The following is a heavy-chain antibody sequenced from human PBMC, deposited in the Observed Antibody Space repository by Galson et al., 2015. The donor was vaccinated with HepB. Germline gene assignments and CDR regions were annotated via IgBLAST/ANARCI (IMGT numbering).Heavy chain of an antibody. D-gene: IGHD3-9*01. CDR3: ARDADYDILSSGMDV. Sequence: SLRLFCAASGFTFSDYYMSWIRQVPGKGLEWVSYISISSSYTNYVDSVKGRFTISRDNAKNSLYLQMSSLRAEDTAVYYCARDADYDILSSGMDVWGQGTTVTVSS. CDR1: GFTFSDYY. V-gene: IGHV3-11*06. J-gene: IGHJ6*02. CDR2: ISISSSYT.